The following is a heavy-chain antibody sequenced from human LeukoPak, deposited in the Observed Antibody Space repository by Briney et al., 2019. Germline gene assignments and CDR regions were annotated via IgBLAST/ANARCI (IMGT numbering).Heavy chain of an antibody. V-gene: IGHV1-46*01. J-gene: IGHJ4*02. CDR1: GYTFTSYY. Sequence: ASVKVSCKASGYTFTSYYMHWVRQAPGQGLEWMGIINPSGGSTSYAQKFQGRVTMTRDTSTSTAYMELSSLRSEDTAVYYCARESIAARKSTLFDYWGQGTLVTVSS. CDR3: ARESIAARKSTLFDY. CDR2: INPSGGST. D-gene: IGHD6-6*01.